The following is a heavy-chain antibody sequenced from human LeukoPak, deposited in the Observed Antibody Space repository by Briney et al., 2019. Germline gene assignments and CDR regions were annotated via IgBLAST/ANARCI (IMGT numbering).Heavy chain of an antibody. CDR1: GFIVSRNY. CDR2: IYSGGDI. CDR3: ARDRRYSSSWYFWN. Sequence: AGGSLRLSCAVSGFIVSRNYMSWVRQAPGKGLEWVSIIYSGGDIYYADSVKGRFTISRDNSNNTLYLQMNSLRAEDTGVYYCARDRRYSSSWYFWNWGQGALVTVSS. V-gene: IGHV3-53*01. D-gene: IGHD6-13*01. J-gene: IGHJ4*02.